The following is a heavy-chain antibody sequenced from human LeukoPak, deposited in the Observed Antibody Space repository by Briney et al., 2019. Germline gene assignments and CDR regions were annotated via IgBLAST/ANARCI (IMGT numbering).Heavy chain of an antibody. V-gene: IGHV1-2*06. D-gene: IGHD2-2*01. CDR3: ARGQVVVVPAAMTIAAAVTYYFDY. J-gene: IGHJ4*02. CDR1: GYTFTGYY. CDR2: INPNSGGT. Sequence: ASVKVSCKASGYTFTGYYMHWVRQAPGQGLEWMGRINPNSGGTNYAQKFQGRVTMTRDTSISTAYMELSRLRSDDTAVYYCARGQVVVVPAAMTIAAAVTYYFDYWGQGTLVTVSS.